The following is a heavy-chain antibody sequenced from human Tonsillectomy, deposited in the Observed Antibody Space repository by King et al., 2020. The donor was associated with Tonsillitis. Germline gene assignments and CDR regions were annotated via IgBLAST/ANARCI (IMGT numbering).Heavy chain of an antibody. CDR2: ISGSGGST. J-gene: IGHJ4*02. D-gene: IGHD3-3*01. V-gene: IGHV3-23*04. Sequence: LVESGGGLVQPGGSLRLSCAASRFTFSSYAMGWVRQAPGKGLEWVSGISGSGGSTYYADSVKGRFTISRDNSKNTLYLQMTGLRAEDTAVYYCAKDGNYDFWRVYYFDYWGQGTLVTVSS. CDR1: RFTFSSYA. CDR3: AKDGNYDFWRVYYFDY.